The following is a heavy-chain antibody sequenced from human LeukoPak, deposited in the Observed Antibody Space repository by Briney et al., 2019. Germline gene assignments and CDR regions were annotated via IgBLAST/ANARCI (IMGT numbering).Heavy chain of an antibody. Sequence: PSETLSLTCTVSGGSISNYYYSWIRQPPGKGLEWIGYIYYSGSTNYNPSLKSRVTISVDTSKNQFSLKLSSVTAADTAVYYCARAGGTTVNFYYYYYMDVWGKGTTVTVSS. J-gene: IGHJ6*03. V-gene: IGHV4-59*01. CDR1: GGSISNYY. D-gene: IGHD4-17*01. CDR3: ARAGGTTVNFYYYYYMDV. CDR2: IYYSGST.